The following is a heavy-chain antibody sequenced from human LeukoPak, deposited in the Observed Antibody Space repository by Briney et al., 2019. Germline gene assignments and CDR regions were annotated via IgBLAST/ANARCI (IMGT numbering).Heavy chain of an antibody. CDR1: GGTFSSYA. CDR2: IIPIFGTA. V-gene: IGHV1-69*13. J-gene: IGHJ3*02. Sequence: ASVKVSCKASGGTFSSYAISWVRQAPGQGLEWRGRIIPIFGTANYAQKIQGRLTITADESTSTAYMELSSLRSEDTAVYYCARASPGGAFDIWGQGTMVTVSS. CDR3: ARASPGGAFDI. D-gene: IGHD1-14*01.